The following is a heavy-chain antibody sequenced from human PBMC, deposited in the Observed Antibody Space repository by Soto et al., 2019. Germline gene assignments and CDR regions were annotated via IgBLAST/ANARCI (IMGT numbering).Heavy chain of an antibody. CDR2: FDPEDGET. D-gene: IGHD1-26*01. Sequence: GASVTVSCKLSVYTLTEFCMHWVRQAPGKGLEWMGGFDPEDGETIYAQKFQGRVTMTEDTSTDTAYMELSSLRSEDTAVYYCATDSGGSYWRLWGQGTMVTVSS. J-gene: IGHJ3*01. V-gene: IGHV1-24*01. CDR1: VYTLTEFC. CDR3: ATDSGGSYWRL.